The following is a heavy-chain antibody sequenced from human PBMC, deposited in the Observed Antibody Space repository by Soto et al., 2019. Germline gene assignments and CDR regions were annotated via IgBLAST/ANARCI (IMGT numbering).Heavy chain of an antibody. J-gene: IGHJ4*02. CDR3: ARDRSSSWTFDY. CDR1: GGSISSYY. CDR2: IYYSGST. D-gene: IGHD6-13*01. V-gene: IGHV4-59*01. Sequence: PSETLSLTCTVSGGSISSYYWSWIRQPPGKGLEWIGYIYYSGSTNYNPSLKSRVTISVDTSKNQFSLKLSSVTAADTAVYYCARDRSSSWTFDYWGQGTLVTVSS.